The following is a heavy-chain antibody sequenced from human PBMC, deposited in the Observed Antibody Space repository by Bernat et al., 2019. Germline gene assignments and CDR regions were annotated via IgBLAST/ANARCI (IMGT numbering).Heavy chain of an antibody. CDR1: GFTFSSYA. D-gene: IGHD1-7*01. V-gene: IGHV3-30*01. CDR2: ISYDGSNK. J-gene: IGHJ4*02. CDR3: ARNGNRYNWNYVPDYYFDY. Sequence: QVQLVESGGGVVQPGRSLRLSCAASGFTFSSYAMHWVRQAPGKGLEWVAVISYDGSNKYYADSVKGRFTISRDNSKNTLYLQMNSLRAEDTAVYYCARNGNRYNWNYVPDYYFDYWGQGTLVTVSS.